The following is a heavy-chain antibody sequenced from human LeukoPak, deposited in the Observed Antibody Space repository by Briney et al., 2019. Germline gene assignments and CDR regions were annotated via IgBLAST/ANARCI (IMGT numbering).Heavy chain of an antibody. CDR1: GDSLSSHSAT. CDR2: TYFRSKCYN. D-gene: IGHD3-16*01. Sequence: SQTLSLTCAISGDSLSSHSATWNWVRQSPSRGLEWLGRTYFRSKCYNDYAVSVKGRVTINPDASKKQFSLQLNSVTPEDTAMYYCARGNGYPFDYWGQGTLVTVSS. CDR3: ARGNGYPFDY. J-gene: IGHJ4*02. V-gene: IGHV6-1*01.